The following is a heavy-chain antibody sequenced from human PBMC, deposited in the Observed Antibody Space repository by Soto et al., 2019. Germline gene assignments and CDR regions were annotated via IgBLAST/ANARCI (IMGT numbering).Heavy chain of an antibody. V-gene: IGHV1-69*02. CDR1: GGTFSSYT. D-gene: IGHD5-12*01. CDR2: IIPILGIA. J-gene: IGHJ4*02. CDR3: ASQKPYGYRDY. Sequence: QVQLVQSGAEVKKPGSSVKVSCTASGGTFSSYTISWVRQAPGQGLEWMGRIIPILGIANYAQKFKGRVTITADKSTSTAYMELSSLRSEDTSVYYCASQKPYGYRDYWGQGPLVTVS.